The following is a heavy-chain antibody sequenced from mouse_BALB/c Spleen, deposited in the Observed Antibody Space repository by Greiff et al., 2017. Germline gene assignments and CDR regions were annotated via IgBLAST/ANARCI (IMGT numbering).Heavy chain of an antibody. D-gene: IGHD1-2*01. CDR1: GYTFSSYW. J-gene: IGHJ4*01. CDR2: ILPGSGST. Sequence: QVQLKQSGAELMKPGASVKISCKATGYTFSSYWIEWVKQRPGHGLEWIGEILPGSGSTNYNEKFKGKATFTADTSSNTAYMQLSSLTSEDSAVYYCARTLRLPLYAMDYWGQGTSGTVSS. V-gene: IGHV1-9*01. CDR3: ARTLRLPLYAMDY.